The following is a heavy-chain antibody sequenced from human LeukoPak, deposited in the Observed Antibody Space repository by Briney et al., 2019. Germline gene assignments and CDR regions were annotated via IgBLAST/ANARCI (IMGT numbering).Heavy chain of an antibody. CDR1: GFTFSRYA. CDR3: ARDYYDRSGYYRNDY. Sequence: GGSLRLSCAASGFTFSRYAMHWVRQAPGKGLEWVAVISYDGTNKYYADSVKGRFTISRDNSKNTLYLQMNSLRAEDTAVYYCARDYYDRSGYYRNDYWGQGTLVTVSS. V-gene: IGHV3-30-3*01. D-gene: IGHD3-22*01. J-gene: IGHJ4*02. CDR2: ISYDGTNK.